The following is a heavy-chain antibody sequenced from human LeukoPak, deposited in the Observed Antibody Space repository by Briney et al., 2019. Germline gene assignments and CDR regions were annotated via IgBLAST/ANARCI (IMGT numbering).Heavy chain of an antibody. CDR3: ASYPRTYYYDSSGYPGGWFDP. V-gene: IGHV3-30-3*01. CDR2: ISYDGSNK. Sequence: GGSLRLSCAASGFTFSSYAMHWVRQAPGKGLEWVAVISYDGSNKYYADSVKGRFTISRDNSKNTLYLQMNSLRAEDTAVYYCASYPRTYYYDSSGYPGGWFDPWAREPWSPSPQ. CDR1: GFTFSSYA. J-gene: IGHJ5*02. D-gene: IGHD3-22*01.